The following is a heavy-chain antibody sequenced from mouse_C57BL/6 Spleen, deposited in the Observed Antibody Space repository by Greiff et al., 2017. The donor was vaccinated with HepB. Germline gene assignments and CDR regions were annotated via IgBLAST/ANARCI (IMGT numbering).Heavy chain of an antibody. Sequence: QVQLQQSGPELVKPGASVKLSCKASGYTFTSYDINWVKQRPGQGLEWIGWIYPRDGSTKYNEKFKGKATLTVDTSSSTAYMELHSLTSEDSAVYFCARWVHYYGSSYYFDYWGQGPTLSVSS. CDR1: GYTFTSYD. CDR3: ARWVHYYGSSYYFDY. D-gene: IGHD1-1*01. CDR2: IYPRDGST. J-gene: IGHJ2*01. V-gene: IGHV1-85*01.